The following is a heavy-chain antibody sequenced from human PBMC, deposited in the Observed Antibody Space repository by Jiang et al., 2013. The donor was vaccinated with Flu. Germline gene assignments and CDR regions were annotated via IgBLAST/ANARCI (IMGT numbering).Heavy chain of an antibody. J-gene: IGHJ5*02. Sequence: GPGLVKPSETLSLTCTVSGGSISSSSYYWGWIRQPPGKGLEWIGSIYYSGSTYYNPSLKSRVTISVDTSKNQFSLKLSSVTAADTAVYYCARQTRRYCSSTSCYFGFDPWGQGTLVTVSS. CDR2: IYYSGST. V-gene: IGHV4-39*01. D-gene: IGHD2-2*01. CDR1: GGSISSSSYY. CDR3: ARQTRRYCSSTSCYFGFDP.